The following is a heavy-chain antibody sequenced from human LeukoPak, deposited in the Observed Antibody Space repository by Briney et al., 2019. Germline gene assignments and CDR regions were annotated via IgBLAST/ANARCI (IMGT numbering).Heavy chain of an antibody. V-gene: IGHV3-33*01. CDR1: GFTFSSYG. J-gene: IGHJ4*02. CDR3: ARDVGYCTGGACYTRLDY. D-gene: IGHD2-8*02. Sequence: PGKSLRLSCAASGFTFSSYGMHWVRQAPGKGLEWVAVTWYDGRNKYYAASVKGRFTISRDDSKTTVYLLMNSLRDEDTAVYYCARDVGYCTGGACYTRLDYWGQGALVTVSS. CDR2: TWYDGRNK.